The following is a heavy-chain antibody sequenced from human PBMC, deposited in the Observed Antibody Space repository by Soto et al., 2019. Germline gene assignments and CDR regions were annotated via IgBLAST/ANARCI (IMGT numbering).Heavy chain of an antibody. D-gene: IGHD3-3*01. CDR1: GFTFGDYA. Sequence: EVQLVESGGGLIQPGRSLRLSCAASGFTFGDYAMHWVRQPPGKGLEWVSGINWNGDTIGYADSVKGRFTISRDNAENSLYLQMNSLRSEDTALYFCAKDIRWPNWLSYFDLWGRGTLVTVSS. J-gene: IGHJ2*01. CDR3: AKDIRWPNWLSYFDL. CDR2: INWNGDTI. V-gene: IGHV3-9*01.